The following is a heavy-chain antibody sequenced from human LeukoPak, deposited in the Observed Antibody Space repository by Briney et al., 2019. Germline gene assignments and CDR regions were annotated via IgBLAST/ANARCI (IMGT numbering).Heavy chain of an antibody. CDR1: GYTFTSYA. CDR3: ARDRKGRITMVRGAHNWFDP. J-gene: IGHJ5*02. V-gene: IGHV7-4-1*02. Sequence: ASVKASCKASGYTFTSYAMNWVRQAPGQGLEWMGWINTNTGNPTYAQGFTGRFVFSLDTSVSTAYLQISSLKAEDTAVYYCARDRKGRITMVRGAHNWFDPWGQGTLVTVSS. D-gene: IGHD3-10*01. CDR2: INTNTGNP.